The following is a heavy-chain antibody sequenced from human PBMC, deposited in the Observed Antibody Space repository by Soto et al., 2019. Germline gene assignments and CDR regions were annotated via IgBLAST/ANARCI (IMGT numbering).Heavy chain of an antibody. J-gene: IGHJ5*02. CDR3: ARGRRGTGTTYGPWFDP. CDR2: ISAYNGDT. V-gene: IGHV1-18*01. Sequence: GASVKVSCKASGYTFTSYGISWVRQAPGQGLEWMGWISAYNGDTNYAQKLQGRVTMTTDTSTSTAYMELRSLRSDDTAVYYCARGRRGTGTTYGPWFDPWGQGTLVTVSS. D-gene: IGHD1-7*01. CDR1: GYTFTSYG.